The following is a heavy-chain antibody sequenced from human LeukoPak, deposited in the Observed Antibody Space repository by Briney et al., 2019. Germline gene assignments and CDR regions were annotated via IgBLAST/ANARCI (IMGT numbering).Heavy chain of an antibody. J-gene: IGHJ4*02. Sequence: PSETLSLTCAVYGGSFSGYYWSWIRQPPGKGLEWIGEINHSGSTNYNPSLTSRVTISLDTSKNQYSLKLSSVTAADTAVYYCARGGRYGDYGIDYCGQGTLVTVSS. D-gene: IGHD4-17*01. V-gene: IGHV4-34*01. CDR3: ARGGRYGDYGIDY. CDR1: GGSFSGYY. CDR2: INHSGST.